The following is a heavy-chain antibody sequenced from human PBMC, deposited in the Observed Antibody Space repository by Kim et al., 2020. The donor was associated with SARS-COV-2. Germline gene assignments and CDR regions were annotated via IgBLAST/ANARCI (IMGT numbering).Heavy chain of an antibody. Sequence: SETLSLTCTVSGDSIRNNSYYWGWLRQSPGKGLEWIGNVHYTGRAYSNPSLMSRVTTSLDTTKNQFSLNLSSVTAAATAIYSCAKYSSLSACHYFDCWGQG. CDR3: AKYSSLSACHYFDC. J-gene: IGHJ4*02. CDR2: VHYTGRA. V-gene: IGHV4-39*07. CDR1: GDSIRNNSYY. D-gene: IGHD2-15*01.